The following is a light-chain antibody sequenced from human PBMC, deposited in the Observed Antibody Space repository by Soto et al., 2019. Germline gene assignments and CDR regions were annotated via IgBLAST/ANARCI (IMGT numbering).Light chain of an antibody. CDR3: QQSDNWTWT. J-gene: IGKJ1*01. CDR1: QSISSY. V-gene: IGKV1D-13*01. CDR2: HAS. Sequence: IQRTQSPSSLSASVGDRVTITCRASQSISSYLNWYQQKPGKAPKLLIYHASTLESGVPSRFSGSVSGTECTITISSLKKDDCAVYYCQQSDNWTWTFGQGTKVDIK.